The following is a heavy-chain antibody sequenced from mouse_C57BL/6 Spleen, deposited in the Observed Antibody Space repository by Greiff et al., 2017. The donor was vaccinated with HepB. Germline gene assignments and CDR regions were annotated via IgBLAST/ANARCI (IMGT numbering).Heavy chain of an antibody. Sequence: QVQLQQPGAELVKPGASVKLSCKASGYTFTSYWMPWVKLRPGRGLEWIGRIDPNSGGTKYNEKFKSKATLTVDKPSSTAYMQLSSLTSEDSAVYYCARHPLDYPYAMDYWGQGTSVTVSS. CDR2: IDPNSGGT. V-gene: IGHV1-72*01. D-gene: IGHD2-4*01. CDR3: ARHPLDYPYAMDY. J-gene: IGHJ4*01. CDR1: GYTFTSYW.